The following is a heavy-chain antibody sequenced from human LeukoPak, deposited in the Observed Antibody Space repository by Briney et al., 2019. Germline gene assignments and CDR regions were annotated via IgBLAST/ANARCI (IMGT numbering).Heavy chain of an antibody. J-gene: IGHJ6*02. CDR1: GYTFTGYY. CDR3: ARDRRPYYYASSGCSMDV. Sequence: GASVKVSCKASGYTFTGYYMHWVRQAPGQGLEWMGWINPNSGGTNYAQKFQGRVTMTRDTSISTAYMELSRLRSDDTAVYYCARDRRPYYYASSGCSMDVWGQGTTVTVSS. D-gene: IGHD3-22*01. CDR2: INPNSGGT. V-gene: IGHV1-2*02.